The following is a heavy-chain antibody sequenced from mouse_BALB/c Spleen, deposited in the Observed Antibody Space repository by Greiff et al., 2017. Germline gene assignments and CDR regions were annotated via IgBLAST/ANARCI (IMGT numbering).Heavy chain of an antibody. CDR2: INPGSGGT. V-gene: IGHV1-54*01. J-gene: IGHJ3*01. Sequence: VKLMESGAELVRPGTSVKVSCKASGYAFTNYLIEWVKQRPGQGLEWIGVINPGSGGTNYNEKFKGKATLTADKSSSTAYMQLSSLTSDDSAVYFCAREDYDASFAYWGQGTLVTVSA. CDR3: AREDYDASFAY. D-gene: IGHD2-4*01. CDR1: GYAFTNYL.